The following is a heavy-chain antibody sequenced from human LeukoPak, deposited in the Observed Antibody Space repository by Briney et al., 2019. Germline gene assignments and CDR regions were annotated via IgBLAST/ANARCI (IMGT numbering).Heavy chain of an antibody. CDR2: ISSSGSTI. J-gene: IGHJ6*03. CDR1: GFTFSDYY. V-gene: IGHV3-11*01. D-gene: IGHD1-26*01. Sequence: GGSLRLSCAASGFTFSDYYMSWIRQAPGKGLDWVSYISSSGSTIYYADSVKGRFTISRDNAKNSLYLQMNSLRAEDTAVYYCARHTEGRHYYYYYYYMDVWGKGTTVTVSS. CDR3: ARHTEGRHYYYYYYYMDV.